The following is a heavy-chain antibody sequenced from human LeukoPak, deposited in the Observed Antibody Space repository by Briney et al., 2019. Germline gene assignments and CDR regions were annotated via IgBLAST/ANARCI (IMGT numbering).Heavy chain of an antibody. Sequence: SQTLSLTCTVSGGSISSGGYYWSWIRQHPGWGLEWIGYIYYSGSTYYNPSLKSRVTISVDTSKNQFSLKLSSVTAADTAVYYCARDRGGGDADAFDIWGQGTMVTVSS. J-gene: IGHJ3*02. V-gene: IGHV4-31*03. CDR2: IYYSGST. CDR1: GGSISSGGYY. D-gene: IGHD2-21*02. CDR3: ARDRGGGDADAFDI.